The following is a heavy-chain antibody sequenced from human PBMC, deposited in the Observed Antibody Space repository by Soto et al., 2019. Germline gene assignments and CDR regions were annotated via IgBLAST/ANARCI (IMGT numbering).Heavy chain of an antibody. CDR2: IYYSGST. V-gene: IGHV4-31*03. J-gene: IGHJ4*02. CDR1: GGSISSGGYY. D-gene: IGHD2-15*01. CDR3: ARAGPKQKYCSGGSCSPFPIQSFDY. Sequence: QVQLQESGPGLVKPSQTLSLTCTVSGGSISSGGYYWSWIRQHPGKGLEWIGYIYYSGSTYYNPSLKSRVTISVDTSKNQFPLKLSSVTAADTAVYYCARAGPKQKYCSGGSCSPFPIQSFDYWGQGTLVTVSS.